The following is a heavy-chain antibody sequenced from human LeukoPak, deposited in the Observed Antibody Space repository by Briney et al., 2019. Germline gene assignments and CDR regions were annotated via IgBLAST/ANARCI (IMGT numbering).Heavy chain of an antibody. J-gene: IGHJ4*02. Sequence: SETLSLTCAVYGGSFSGYYWSWIRQPPGKGLEWIGEINHSGSTNYNPSLKSRVTISVDTSKNQFSLKLSSVTAADTAVYYCARGHRSSSKYYLDYWGQGTLVTVSS. V-gene: IGHV4-34*01. D-gene: IGHD2-2*01. CDR3: ARGHRSSSKYYLDY. CDR2: INHSGST. CDR1: GGSFSGYY.